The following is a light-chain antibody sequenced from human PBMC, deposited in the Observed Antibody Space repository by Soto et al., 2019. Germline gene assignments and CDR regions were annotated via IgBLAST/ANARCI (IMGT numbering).Light chain of an antibody. Sequence: EIVLTQSPGTLSLSPGERATLSCRASRSVGGTYLAWYQQKPGQAPKLLMYGVSNRATGIPDRFSGSGSGTDFTHTISRLEPEDFAVYYCQQYGTSPLTFGPGTKLDI. J-gene: IGKJ3*01. CDR1: RSVGGTY. CDR2: GVS. CDR3: QQYGTSPLT. V-gene: IGKV3-20*01.